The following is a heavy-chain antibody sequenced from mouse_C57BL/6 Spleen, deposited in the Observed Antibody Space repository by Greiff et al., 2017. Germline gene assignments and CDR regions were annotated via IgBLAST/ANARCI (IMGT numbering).Heavy chain of an antibody. Sequence: EVMLVESGGGLVKPGGSLKLSCAASGFTFSSYTMSWVRQTPEKRLEWVATISGGGGNTYYPASVKGRFTISRDNAKNTLYLQLSSLRSEDTALYYCARHGAYAMDYWGQGTSVTVSS. CDR3: ARHGAYAMDY. J-gene: IGHJ4*01. V-gene: IGHV5-9*01. CDR1: GFTFSSYT. CDR2: ISGGGGNT.